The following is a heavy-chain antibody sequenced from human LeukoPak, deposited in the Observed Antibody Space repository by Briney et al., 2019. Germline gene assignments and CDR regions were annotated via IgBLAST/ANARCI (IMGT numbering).Heavy chain of an antibody. CDR2: ISGSGGST. J-gene: IGHJ5*02. CDR3: AKWGKSIRGVIIAPFDP. V-gene: IGHV3-23*01. CDR1: GFTFSSYA. D-gene: IGHD3-10*01. Sequence: GGYLRLSCAASGFTFSSYAMSWVGQAPGKELEWVSAISGSGGSTYYAETVTGRFTISKHKSKHTLYLQMNSLRAEDTAVYYCAKWGKSIRGVIIAPFDPWGQGTLVTVSS.